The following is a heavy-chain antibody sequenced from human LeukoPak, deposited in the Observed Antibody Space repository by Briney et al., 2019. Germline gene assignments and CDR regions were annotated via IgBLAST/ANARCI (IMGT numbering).Heavy chain of an antibody. D-gene: IGHD6-6*01. J-gene: IGHJ4*02. CDR1: GFTFSSYS. V-gene: IGHV3-21*01. CDR2: ISSSSSYI. Sequence: GGSLRLSCAASGFTFSSYSMNWVRQAPGKGLEWVSSISSSSSYIYYADSVKGRFTISRDNAKNSLYLQMNSLRAEDTAVYYCAREGGYSSSSNDYWGQGTLVTVSS. CDR3: AREGGYSSSSNDY.